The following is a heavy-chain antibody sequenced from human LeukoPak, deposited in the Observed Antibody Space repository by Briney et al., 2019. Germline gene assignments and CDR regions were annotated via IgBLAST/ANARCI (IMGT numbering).Heavy chain of an antibody. CDR2: IYYSGST. D-gene: IGHD5-12*01. CDR3: ARHEVATITSWFDP. V-gene: IGHV4-39*01. Sequence: PSETLSLTCTVSGGSISSSSYYWGWIRQPPGKGLEWIGSIYYSGSTYYNPSLKGRVTISVDTSKNQFSLKLSSVTAADTAVYYCARHEVATITSWFDPWGQGTLVTVSS. CDR1: GGSISSSSYY. J-gene: IGHJ5*02.